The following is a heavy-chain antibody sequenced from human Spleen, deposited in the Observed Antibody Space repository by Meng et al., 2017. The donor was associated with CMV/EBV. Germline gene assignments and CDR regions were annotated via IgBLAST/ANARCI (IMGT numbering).Heavy chain of an antibody. J-gene: IGHJ4*02. CDR3: ARPLLGYCNNGVCFSAPFDY. D-gene: IGHD2-8*01. CDR2: SNPYSGDT. CDR1: GYTFTDYY. Sequence: VKVSCKASGYTFTDYYMHWVRQAPGQGLEWMGWSNPYSGDTIYAQKFQGRVTMTRDTSISTAYMELSRLRSDDTAVYYCARPLLGYCNNGVCFSAPFDYWGQGTLVTVSS. V-gene: IGHV1-2*02.